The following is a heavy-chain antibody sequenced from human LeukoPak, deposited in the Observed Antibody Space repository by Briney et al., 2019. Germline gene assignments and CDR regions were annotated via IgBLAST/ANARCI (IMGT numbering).Heavy chain of an antibody. CDR1: GFTFSSYA. CDR2: ISYDGSNK. V-gene: IGHV3-30*04. Sequence: PGRSLRLSCAAFGFTFSSYAMHWVRQAPGKGLEWVAVISYDGSNKYYADSVKGRFTISRDNSKNTLYLQMNSLRAEDTAVYYCARPLYCSGGSCYLFDYWGQGTLVTVSS. D-gene: IGHD2-15*01. CDR3: ARPLYCSGGSCYLFDY. J-gene: IGHJ4*02.